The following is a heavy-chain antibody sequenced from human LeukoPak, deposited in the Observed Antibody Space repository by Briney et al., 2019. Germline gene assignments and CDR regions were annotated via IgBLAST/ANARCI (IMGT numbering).Heavy chain of an antibody. CDR1: GGSIRSSSYY. D-gene: IGHD6-13*01. CDR3: ARGPGPGEKAAGLNNWFDP. CDR2: IYHSGND. J-gene: IGHJ5*02. Sequence: SETLSLTCNVSGGSIRSSSYYWGWIRQPPGKGLEWIGNIYHSGNDYYNPSLKSRVTISVDTSKNQFSLKVTSVTAADTAVYYCARGPGPGEKAAGLNNWFDPWGQGILVTVSS. V-gene: IGHV4-39*07.